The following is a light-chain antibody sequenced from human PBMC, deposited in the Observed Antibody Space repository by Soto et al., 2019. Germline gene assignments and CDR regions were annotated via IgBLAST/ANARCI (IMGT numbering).Light chain of an antibody. Sequence: DIQMTQSPSTLPASVGDRVTITCRASQGISSYLVWYQQKEGKAPKSLIYAASTLQSGVPSRFSGSGSGTEFTLTISSLQPEDSATYYCRQHNSFPITFGQGTRLEIK. V-gene: IGKV1-9*01. CDR3: RQHNSFPIT. J-gene: IGKJ5*01. CDR1: QGISSY. CDR2: AAS.